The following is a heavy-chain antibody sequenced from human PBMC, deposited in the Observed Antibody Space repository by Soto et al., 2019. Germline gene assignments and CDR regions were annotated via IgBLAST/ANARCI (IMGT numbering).Heavy chain of an antibody. CDR1: GGSISSYY. V-gene: IGHV4-59*08. CDR2: IYYSGST. Sequence: SETLSLTCTVSGGSISSYYWSWIRQPPGKGLEWIGYIYYSGSTNYNPSLKSRVTISVDTSKNQFSLKLSSVTAADTAVYYCARHVAYCSSTSCYGAFDIWGQGTMVTVSS. D-gene: IGHD2-2*01. J-gene: IGHJ3*02. CDR3: ARHVAYCSSTSCYGAFDI.